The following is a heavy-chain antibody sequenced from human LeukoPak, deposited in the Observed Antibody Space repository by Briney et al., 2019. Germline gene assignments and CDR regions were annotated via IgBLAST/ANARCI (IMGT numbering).Heavy chain of an antibody. V-gene: IGHV3-21*04. Sequence: PGGSLRLSCAASGFTFISYSVNWVRQAPGKGLEWVSSISSSNTYIYYADSVKGRFTISRDSAKNSLYLQMNSLRAEDTAVYYCATPLDYSDTSGYHQGGDWGQGTLVTVSS. CDR2: ISSSNTYI. CDR1: GFTFISYS. D-gene: IGHD3-22*01. J-gene: IGHJ4*02. CDR3: ATPLDYSDTSGYHQGGD.